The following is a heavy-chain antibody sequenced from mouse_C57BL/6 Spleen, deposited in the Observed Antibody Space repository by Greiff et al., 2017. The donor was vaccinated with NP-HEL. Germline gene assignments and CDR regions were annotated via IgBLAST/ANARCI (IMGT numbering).Heavy chain of an antibody. Sequence: VQLQQSGAELARPGASVKMSCKASGYTFTSYTMHWVKQRPGQGLEWIGYINPSSGYTKYNQKFKDKATLTADKSSSTAYMQLSSLTSEDSAVYYCARSGTCGNYGAYWGQGTLVTVSA. CDR3: ARSGTCGNYGAY. D-gene: IGHD2-1*01. V-gene: IGHV1-4*01. J-gene: IGHJ3*01. CDR1: GYTFTSYT. CDR2: INPSSGYT.